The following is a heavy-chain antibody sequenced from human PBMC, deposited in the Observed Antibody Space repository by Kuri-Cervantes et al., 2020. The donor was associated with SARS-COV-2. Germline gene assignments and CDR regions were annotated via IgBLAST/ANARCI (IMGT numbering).Heavy chain of an antibody. CDR1: GFTFSSYS. J-gene: IGHJ4*02. Sequence: ESPNISRAASGFTFSSYSMNWVRQAPGKGLEWVSSISSSSSYIYYADSVKGRFTISRDNAKNSLYLQMNSLRAEDTAVYYCARAVVVTAMPFGYWGQGTLVTVSS. V-gene: IGHV3-21*01. CDR3: ARAVVVTAMPFGY. CDR2: ISSSSSYI. D-gene: IGHD2-21*02.